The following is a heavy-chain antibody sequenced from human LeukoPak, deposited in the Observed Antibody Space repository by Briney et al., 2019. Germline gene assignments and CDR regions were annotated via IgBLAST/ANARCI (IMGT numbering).Heavy chain of an antibody. CDR1: GFTLSSHR. V-gene: IGHV3-21*06. CDR3: AKDGGFWSDYSYFDY. CDR2: ISSRSSFK. Sequence: GGSPRLSCAASGFTLSSHRMDWVRQAPGKGLEWVSSISSRSSFKDYADSVKGRFTISRDNAKNLLYLQMNSLRAEDTAVYFCAKDGGFWSDYSYFDYWGQGTQVTVSS. D-gene: IGHD3-3*01. J-gene: IGHJ4*02.